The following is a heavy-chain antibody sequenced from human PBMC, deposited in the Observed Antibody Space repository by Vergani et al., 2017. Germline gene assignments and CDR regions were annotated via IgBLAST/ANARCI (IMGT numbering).Heavy chain of an antibody. CDR3: VGDRYYLGSGSYPYFYYDGLDV. V-gene: IGHV3-21*01. J-gene: IGHJ6*02. CDR2: LSGSSSYI. D-gene: IGHD3-10*01. Sequence: EVQLVESGGGLVKRGGSLSLSCAASGFTFSIYSMNWVRQAPGKGLEWVSSLSGSSSYIHYSDSLKGRFTISRDNAKSSLYLQMNSLRAEDTGVYYCVGDRYYLGSGSYPYFYYDGLDVWGQGTPVTVSS. CDR1: GFTFSIYS.